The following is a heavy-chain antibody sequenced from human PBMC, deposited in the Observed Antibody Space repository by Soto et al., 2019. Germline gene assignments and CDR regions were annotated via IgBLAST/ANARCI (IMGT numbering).Heavy chain of an antibody. CDR2: IYSGGST. D-gene: IGHD2-21*01. Sequence: EVPLVESGGGLVQPGGSLRLSCAASGFTVSRNYMSWVRQTPEKGLDWVSVIYSGGSTYDADSVKGRFTISRDNSKNTLYLQMNSLRAEDTAVYYCARGDGIDDAFDIWGQGTMVTVSS. V-gene: IGHV3-66*01. CDR1: GFTVSRNY. J-gene: IGHJ3*02. CDR3: ARGDGIDDAFDI.